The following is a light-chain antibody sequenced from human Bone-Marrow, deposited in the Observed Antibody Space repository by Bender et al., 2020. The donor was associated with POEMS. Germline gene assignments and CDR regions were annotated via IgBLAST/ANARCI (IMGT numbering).Light chain of an antibody. CDR3: ATWSDLPSGHVL. J-gene: IGLJ2*01. Sequence: QSVLTQPPSASGTPGQRVTISCSGGSSNIGAHAVNWYQHLPGTAPKLLIYSDNQRASGVADRFSGSKSGTSASLAISGLQSEDEGDYYCATWSDLPSGHVLFGGGTKLTVL. CDR1: SSNIGAHA. CDR2: SDN. V-gene: IGLV1-44*01.